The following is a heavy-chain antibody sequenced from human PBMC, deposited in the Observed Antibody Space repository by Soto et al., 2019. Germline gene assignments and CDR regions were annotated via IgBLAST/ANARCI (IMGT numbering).Heavy chain of an antibody. J-gene: IGHJ4*02. CDR3: ARQSGYCSSTSCYVSFDY. Sequence: SETLSLTCTVSGGSISSYYWSWIRQPPGKGLEWIGYIYYSGSTNYNPSLKSRVTISVDTSKNQFSLKLSSVTAADTAVYYCARQSGYCSSTSCYVSFDYWGQGTLVTVSS. V-gene: IGHV4-59*08. CDR2: IYYSGST. D-gene: IGHD2-2*01. CDR1: GGSISSYY.